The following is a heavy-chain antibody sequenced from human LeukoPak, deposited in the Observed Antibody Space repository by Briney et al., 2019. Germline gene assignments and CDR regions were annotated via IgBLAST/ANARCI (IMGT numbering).Heavy chain of an antibody. J-gene: IGHJ4*02. CDR1: GYTFTDYY. CDR3: ALLGYCSGDSCRPFDY. CDR2: INPNSGGT. D-gene: IGHD2-15*01. V-gene: IGHV1-2*02. Sequence: GASVKVSCKASGYTFTDYYIHWVRQAPGQGLEWMGWINPNSGGTNYAQKFQGRVTMTRDTSISTAYMELSRLRSDDTAVYYCALLGYCSGDSCRPFDYWGQGTLVTVSS.